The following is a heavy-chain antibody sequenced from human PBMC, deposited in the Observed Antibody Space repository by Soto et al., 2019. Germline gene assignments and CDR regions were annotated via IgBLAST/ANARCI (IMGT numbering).Heavy chain of an antibody. D-gene: IGHD4-17*01. V-gene: IGHV4-4*02. CDR1: SGSISSSNW. CDR2: IYHSGST. J-gene: IGHJ4*02. Sequence: SETPSLTCAVSSGSISSSNWWSWVRQPPGKGLEWIGEIYHSGSTNYNPSLKSRVTISVDKSKNQFSLKLSSVTAADTAVYYCARKNDDYGDYFDYWGQGTLVTVSS. CDR3: ARKNDDYGDYFDY.